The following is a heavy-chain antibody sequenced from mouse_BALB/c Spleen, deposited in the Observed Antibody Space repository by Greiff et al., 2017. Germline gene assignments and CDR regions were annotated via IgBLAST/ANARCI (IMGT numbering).Heavy chain of an antibody. Sequence: EVKVVESGGGLVQPGGSRKLSCAASGFTFSSFGMHWVRQAPEKGLEWVAYISSGSSTIYYADTVKGRFTISRDNPKNTLFLQMTSLRSEDTAMYYGARSPFYDDYDGCAYWGQGTLVTVSA. CDR1: GFTFSSFG. J-gene: IGHJ3*01. V-gene: IGHV5-17*02. CDR3: ARSPFYDDYDGCAY. CDR2: ISSGSSTI. D-gene: IGHD2-4*01.